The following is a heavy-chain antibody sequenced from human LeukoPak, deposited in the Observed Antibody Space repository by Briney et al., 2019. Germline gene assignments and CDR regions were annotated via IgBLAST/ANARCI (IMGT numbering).Heavy chain of an antibody. CDR3: ARSLSYYDFWSGYYSPYFDY. J-gene: IGHJ4*02. CDR2: IYYSGST. CDR1: GGSISSYY. V-gene: IGHV4-59*01. Sequence: PSETLSLTCTVSGGSISSYYWSWIRQPPGKGLEWIGYIYYSGSTNYNPSLKSRVTISVDTSKNQFSLKLSSVTAADTAVYYCARSLSYYDFWSGYYSPYFDYWGQGTLVTVSS. D-gene: IGHD3-3*01.